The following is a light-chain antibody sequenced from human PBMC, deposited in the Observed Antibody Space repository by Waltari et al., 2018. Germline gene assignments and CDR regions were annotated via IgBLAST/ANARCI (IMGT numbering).Light chain of an antibody. CDR2: GAS. CDR3: QHYLRLPVT. V-gene: IGKV3-20*01. CDR1: ESVSRA. Sequence: ELVLTPSPGTLSLSVGARATVSCRASESVSRALAWYQQKPGQAPRLLIYGASTRATGIPDRFSGSGSGTDFSLTISRLEPDDFAVYYCQHYLRLPVTFGQGTTVEI. J-gene: IGKJ1*01.